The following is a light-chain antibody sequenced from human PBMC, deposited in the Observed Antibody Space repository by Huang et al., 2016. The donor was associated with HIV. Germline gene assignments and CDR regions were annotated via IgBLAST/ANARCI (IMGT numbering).Light chain of an antibody. V-gene: IGKV4-1*01. J-gene: IGKJ1*01. Sequence: DIIMTQSPDSLALSLGGRAAINCTASQSVLKTSNNKNCLSWYQLKVGQPPKLLIYWASTRESGVPDRFSGSGSGTHFTLTIASLQADDVAVYYCHQCYDIPQTFGQGTKVEVK. CDR3: HQCYDIPQT. CDR2: WAS. CDR1: QSVLKTSNNKNC.